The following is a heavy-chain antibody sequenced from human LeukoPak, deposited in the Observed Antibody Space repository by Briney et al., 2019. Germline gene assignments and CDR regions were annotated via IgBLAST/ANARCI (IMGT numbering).Heavy chain of an antibody. J-gene: IGHJ6*02. Sequence: GGSLRLSCAASGFTFGNYWMSWVRQAPGKGLEWVAIINQDGSEKYFVDSVKGRFTMSRDNAKNSLHLQMDSLRAEDTAVYYCARVISMVRGLIYYGMDVWGQGITVTVSS. V-gene: IGHV3-7*01. D-gene: IGHD3-10*01. CDR3: ARVISMVRGLIYYGMDV. CDR2: INQDGSEK. CDR1: GFTFGNYW.